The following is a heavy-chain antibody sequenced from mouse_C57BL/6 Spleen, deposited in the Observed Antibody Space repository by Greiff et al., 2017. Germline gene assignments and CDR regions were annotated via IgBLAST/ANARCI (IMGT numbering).Heavy chain of an antibody. CDR2: FYPGSGSI. CDR1: GYTFTEYT. J-gene: IGHJ2*01. V-gene: IGHV1-62-2*01. D-gene: IGHD1-1*01. Sequence: QVQLQQSGAELVKPGASVKLSCKASGYTFTEYTIHWVKQRSGQGLEWIGWFYPGSGSIKYNEKFKDKATLTADKSSSTVYMELSRLTSEDSAVYFCARHEFLQFITTVVAPPYVDYWGQGTTLTVSS. CDR3: ARHEFLQFITTVVAPPYVDY.